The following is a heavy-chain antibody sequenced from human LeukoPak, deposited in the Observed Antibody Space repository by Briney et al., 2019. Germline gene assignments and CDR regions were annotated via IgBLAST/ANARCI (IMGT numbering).Heavy chain of an antibody. V-gene: IGHV3-30-3*01. CDR1: GITFNSYP. CDR3: AADRFGSSSTRVGLDY. D-gene: IGHD6-6*01. J-gene: IGHJ4*02. CDR2: ISYDGSNQ. Sequence: GSLILSCVASGITFNSYPMHWVRQAPGKGLEWVADISYDGSNQYLADSVRGRFTISMHHSKNTLYLQMTSLKTEHTAVYYCAADRFGSSSTRVGLDYWGQGTLVTVSS.